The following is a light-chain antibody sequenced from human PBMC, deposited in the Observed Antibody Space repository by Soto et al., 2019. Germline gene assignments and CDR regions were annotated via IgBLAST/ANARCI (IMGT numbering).Light chain of an antibody. CDR3: MQALQTAWT. CDR1: QNLLHSNGYNY. J-gene: IGKJ1*01. CDR2: LGS. V-gene: IGKV2-28*01. Sequence: DIVMTQSPLSLPVTPGEPASISCRSSQNLLHSNGYNYLDWYLQKPGQSPQLLIYLGSNRASGVPDRFSGSGSGTDFTLKISRVEAEDVGVYYCMQALQTAWTFGQGTKVEIK.